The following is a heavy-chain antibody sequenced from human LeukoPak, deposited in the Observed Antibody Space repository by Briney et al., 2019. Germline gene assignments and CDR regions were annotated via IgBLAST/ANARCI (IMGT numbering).Heavy chain of an antibody. CDR1: GGSISSYY. J-gene: IGHJ4*02. CDR2: IYYSGST. V-gene: IGHV4-59*01. D-gene: IGHD3-22*01. CDR3: ARDARDYYDSSGYSD. Sequence: SETLSLTCTVSGGSISSYYWSWIRQPPGKGLEWIGYIYYSGSTNYNPSLKSRATISVDTSKNQFSLKLSSVTAAGTAVYYCARDARDYYDSSGYSDWGQGTLVTVSS.